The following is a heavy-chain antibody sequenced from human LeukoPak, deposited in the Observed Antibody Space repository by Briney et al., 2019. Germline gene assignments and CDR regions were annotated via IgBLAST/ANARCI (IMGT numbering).Heavy chain of an antibody. CDR3: ARDLIYASGDY. J-gene: IGHJ4*02. V-gene: IGHV3-20*04. D-gene: IGHD3-10*01. Sequence: GGSLRLSCAASGFPFDDYGMSWVRQAPGKGLEWVSGISWNGGSTGYADSVKGRFTISRDNAKNSLYLQMNSLRAEDTAVYYCARDLIYASGDYWGQGTLVTVSS. CDR2: ISWNGGST. CDR1: GFPFDDYG.